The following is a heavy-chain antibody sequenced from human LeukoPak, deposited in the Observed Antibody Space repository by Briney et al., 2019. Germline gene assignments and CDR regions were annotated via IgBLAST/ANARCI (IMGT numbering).Heavy chain of an antibody. CDR1: GFTLSSYS. Sequence: GGSLRLSCAASGFTLSSYSMTWVRQAPGKGLEWVSYISSSSSTIYYADSVKGRFTIPRDNAKNSLYLQMNSLRAEDTAVYYCARESYYDSSPYDYWGQGTLVTVSS. CDR2: ISSSSSTI. V-gene: IGHV3-48*01. D-gene: IGHD3-22*01. CDR3: ARESYYDSSPYDY. J-gene: IGHJ4*02.